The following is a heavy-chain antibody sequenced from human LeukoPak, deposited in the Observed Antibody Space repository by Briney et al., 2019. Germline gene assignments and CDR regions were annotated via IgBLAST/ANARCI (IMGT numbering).Heavy chain of an antibody. CDR1: GFTFSSYG. J-gene: IGHJ1*01. V-gene: IGHV3-33*06. Sequence: SGGSLRLSCAASGFTFSSYGMHWVRQAPGKGLEWVAVIWYDGSNKYYADSVKGRFTISRDNSKNTLYLQMNSLRAEDTAVYYCAKDGIPYGGNAAEYFQHWGQGTLVTVSS. CDR3: AKDGIPYGGNAAEYFQH. CDR2: IWYDGSNK. D-gene: IGHD4-23*01.